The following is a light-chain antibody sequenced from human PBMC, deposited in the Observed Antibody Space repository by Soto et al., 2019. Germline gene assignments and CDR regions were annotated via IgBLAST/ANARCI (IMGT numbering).Light chain of an antibody. CDR1: QNIYTY. Sequence: ERVMTQSPATLSVSPGGRATLSCRASQNIYTYLAWYQQKPGQPPRLLISGASSRASDVPARFSGSGSGTEFTLTITRLQSEDFAIYYCQQYNSLPLTFGGGTKVENK. J-gene: IGKJ4*01. CDR3: QQYNSLPLT. V-gene: IGKV3-15*01. CDR2: GAS.